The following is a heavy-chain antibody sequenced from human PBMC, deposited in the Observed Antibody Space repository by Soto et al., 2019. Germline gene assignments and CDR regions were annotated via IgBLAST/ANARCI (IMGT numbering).Heavy chain of an antibody. CDR2: ISAYNGNT. V-gene: IGHV1-18*01. CDR3: ARVRRQNFGSGTPPRDAFDI. CDR1: GYTFTSYG. D-gene: IGHD3-10*01. Sequence: GAXVKVSCKASGYTFTSYGISWVRQAPGQGLEWMGWISAYNGNTNYAQKLQGRVTMTTDTSTSTAYMELRSLRSDDTAVYYCARVRRQNFGSGTPPRDAFDIWGQGTMVPVSS. J-gene: IGHJ3*02.